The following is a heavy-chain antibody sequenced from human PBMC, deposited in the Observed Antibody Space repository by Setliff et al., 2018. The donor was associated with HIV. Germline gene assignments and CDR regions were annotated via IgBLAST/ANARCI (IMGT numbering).Heavy chain of an antibody. CDR3: ARVAWYYSFWSGLGDAFDI. CDR1: GYTFTGYY. J-gene: IGHJ3*02. V-gene: IGHV1-18*04. Sequence: ASVKVSCKASGYTFTGYYMHWVRQAPGQGLEWMGWINPNCGNTNYAQKLQGRVTMTTDTSTSTAYMELRSLRSDDTAVYYCARVAWYYSFWSGLGDAFDIWGQGTMVTVSS. D-gene: IGHD3-3*01. CDR2: INPNCGNT.